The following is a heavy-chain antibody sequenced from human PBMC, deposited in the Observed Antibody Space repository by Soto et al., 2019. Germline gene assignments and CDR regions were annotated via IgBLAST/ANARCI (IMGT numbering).Heavy chain of an antibody. CDR2: ISTYNGDT. CDR1: GYSFTNYG. Sequence: QVHLVQSGAEVKKPGASVKDSCKASGYSFTNYGISWLREAPGQQFEWMGWISTYNGDTDYPQKVQGRVTMTTDTSTSTAYMELRRLSSDDTAVYYCARDRGHYESTGYLGRALDVWGQGTMVTVSS. V-gene: IGHV1-18*01. D-gene: IGHD3-22*01. J-gene: IGHJ3*01. CDR3: ARDRGHYESTGYLGRALDV.